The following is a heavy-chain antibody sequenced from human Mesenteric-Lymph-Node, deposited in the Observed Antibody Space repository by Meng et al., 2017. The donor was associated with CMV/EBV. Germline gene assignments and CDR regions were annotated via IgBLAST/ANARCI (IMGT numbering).Heavy chain of an antibody. CDR2: INPNSGDT. V-gene: IGHV1-2*02. Sequence: ASVKVSCKASEYTFTGYYMHWVRQAPGQGLEWMGWINPNSGDTNYAQEFQGRVTMTRDTSISTAYMELSRLRSDDTAVYYCARELGIAAAGTSTGWFDPWGQGTLVTVSS. CDR1: EYTFTGYY. D-gene: IGHD6-13*01. J-gene: IGHJ5*02. CDR3: ARELGIAAAGTSTGWFDP.